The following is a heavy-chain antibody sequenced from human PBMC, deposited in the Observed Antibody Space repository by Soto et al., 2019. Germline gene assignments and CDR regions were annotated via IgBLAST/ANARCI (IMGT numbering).Heavy chain of an antibody. D-gene: IGHD3-16*01. CDR1: GFTFSDYG. Sequence: HPGGSLRLSCVASGFTFSDYGLRWVRQAPGKGLEWVSGISGRCDSMDYADSVKGRFTISRDNSKNTVHLQMNSLRAEDTAIYYGAREYDDRVGCLDYWGQGTLVTVSS. CDR3: AREYDDRVGCLDY. V-gene: IGHV3-23*01. J-gene: IGHJ4*02. CDR2: ISGRCDSM.